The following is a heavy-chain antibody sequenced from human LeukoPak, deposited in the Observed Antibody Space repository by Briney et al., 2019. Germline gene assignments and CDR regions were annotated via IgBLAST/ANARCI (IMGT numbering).Heavy chain of an antibody. D-gene: IGHD6-13*01. CDR2: IIPIFGTA. Sequence: ASVKVSCKASGGTFSSYAISWVRQAPGQGLEWMGVIIPIFGTANYAQKFQGRVTITADKSTSTAYMELSSLRSEDTAVYYCARARIAAAGDYFDYWGQGTLVTVSS. CDR3: ARARIAAAGDYFDY. CDR1: GGTFSSYA. J-gene: IGHJ4*02. V-gene: IGHV1-69*06.